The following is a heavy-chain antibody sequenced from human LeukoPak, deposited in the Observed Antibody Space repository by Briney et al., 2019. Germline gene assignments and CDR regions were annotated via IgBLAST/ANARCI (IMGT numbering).Heavy chain of an antibody. CDR3: ARYRRMGYSGNEK. J-gene: IGHJ4*02. CDR1: GGSISSSSYY. Sequence: SETLSLTCTVSGGSISSSSYYWGWIRQPPGKGLEWIGSIYYSGSTYYNPSLKSRVTISVDTSKNQFSLKLSSVTAADTAVYYCARYRRMGYSGNEKWGQGTLVTVSS. CDR2: IYYSGST. D-gene: IGHD1-26*01. V-gene: IGHV4-39*01.